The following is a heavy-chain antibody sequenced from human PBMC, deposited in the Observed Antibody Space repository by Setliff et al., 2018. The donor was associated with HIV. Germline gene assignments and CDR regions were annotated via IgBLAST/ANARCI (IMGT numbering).Heavy chain of an antibody. J-gene: IGHJ4*02. CDR3: ARRIYGNNPYFDY. Sequence: SETLSLTCTVSGGSISSGDYYWSWIRQPPGKGLEWSGYIFYSGSTYYNPSLKSRVTISVDTSQNQFSLKLSSVTAADTAIYYCARRIYGNNPYFDYWSQGTLVTVSS. D-gene: IGHD4-17*01. CDR2: IFYSGST. CDR1: GGSISSGDYY. V-gene: IGHV4-30-4*08.